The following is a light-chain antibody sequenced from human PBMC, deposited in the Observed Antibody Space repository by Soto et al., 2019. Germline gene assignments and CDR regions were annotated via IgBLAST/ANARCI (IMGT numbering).Light chain of an antibody. J-gene: IGLJ2*01. Sequence: QSALTQPRSVSGSPGQSVTISCTGTSSDVGGYNYVSWYQQHPGKAPKLMIYDVSKRPSGVPDRFSGSKSGNPASLTISGLQAEDEADYYCCSYAGSYTPHVVFGGGTKLTVL. CDR1: SSDVGGYNY. V-gene: IGLV2-11*01. CDR3: CSYAGSYTPHVV. CDR2: DVS.